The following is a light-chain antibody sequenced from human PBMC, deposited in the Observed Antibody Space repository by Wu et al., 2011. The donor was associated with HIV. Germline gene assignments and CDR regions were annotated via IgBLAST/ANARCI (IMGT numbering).Light chain of an antibody. CDR3: QQYNSYWT. J-gene: IGKJ1*01. V-gene: IGKV1-5*03. CDR2: KAS. Sequence: DIQMTQSPSTLSASVGDRVTITCRASQSISSWLAWYQQKRGRAPKLLIYKASSSESGVPSRFSGSGSGTEFTLTINSLQPDDFATYYCQQYNSYWTFGQGTKVEIK. CDR1: QSISSW.